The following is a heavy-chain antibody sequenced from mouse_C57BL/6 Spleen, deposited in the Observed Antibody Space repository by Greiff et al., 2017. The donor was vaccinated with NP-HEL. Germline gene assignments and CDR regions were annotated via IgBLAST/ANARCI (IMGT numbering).Heavy chain of an antibody. CDR3: ARERAMDD. CDR2: IYPRSGNT. V-gene: IGHV1-81*01. J-gene: IGHJ4*01. CDR1: GYTFTSYG. Sequence: QVQLQQSGAELARPGASVKLSCKASGYTFTSYGISWVKQRTGQGLEWIGEIYPRSGNTYYNEKFKGKATLTADKSSSTAYMELRSLTSEDSAVYFCARERAMDDWGQGTSVTVAS.